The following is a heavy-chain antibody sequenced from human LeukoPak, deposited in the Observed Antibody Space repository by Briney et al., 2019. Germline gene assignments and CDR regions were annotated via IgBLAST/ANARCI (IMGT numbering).Heavy chain of an antibody. D-gene: IGHD4-17*01. CDR2: INWNGGST. CDR3: ARETNRAYDDLFDY. Sequence: PGGSLRLSCAASGFTFDDYGMSWVRQAPGKGLEWVSGINWNGGSTGYADSVKGRVTISRDNAKNSLYLQMNSLRAEDTALYYCARETNRAYDDLFDYWAQGTLVSAPS. J-gene: IGHJ4*02. V-gene: IGHV3-20*04. CDR1: GFTFDDYG.